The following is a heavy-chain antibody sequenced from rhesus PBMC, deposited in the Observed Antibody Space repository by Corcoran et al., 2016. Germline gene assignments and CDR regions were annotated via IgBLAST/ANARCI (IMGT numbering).Heavy chain of an antibody. V-gene: IGHV3-54*02. J-gene: IGHJ4*01. CDR2: ISSDGSKK. Sequence: EVQLVESGGGLAQPGGSLRLSCVGSGFTFSIYGFPWVRQAPGKGLEWVAVISSDGSKKDFADSVKERITISRDNSKNTLYLQMSNLRLEDTAVYYCTRFDYWGQGVLVTVSS. CDR1: GFTFSIYG. CDR3: TRFDY.